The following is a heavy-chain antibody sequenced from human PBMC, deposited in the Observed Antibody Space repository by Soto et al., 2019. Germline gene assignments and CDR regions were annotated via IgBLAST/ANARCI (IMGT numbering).Heavy chain of an antibody. V-gene: IGHV4-39*01. CDR3: ARISVASRYMDV. D-gene: IGHD5-12*01. Sequence: QLQLEESGPGLVKPSETLSLTCTVSGGSISSSSYYWGWIRQSPGKGLEWIGSFYYSGSTYYSPALKRRGTISGDTSKKQISLRLSSVTAADTAVDYCARISVASRYMDVWGKGSTVTVSS. CDR1: GGSISSSSYY. CDR2: FYYSGST. J-gene: IGHJ6*03.